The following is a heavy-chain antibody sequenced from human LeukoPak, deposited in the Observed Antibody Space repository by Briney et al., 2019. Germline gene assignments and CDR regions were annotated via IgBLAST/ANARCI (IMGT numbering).Heavy chain of an antibody. J-gene: IGHJ6*03. CDR3: ARDPASYYYYYMDV. CDR1: GFTFSSYG. CDR2: ISGSGGST. Sequence: GGSLRLSCAASGFTFSSYGMSWVRQAPGKGLEWVSAISGSGGSTYYADSVKGRFTISRDNSKNTLYLQMNSLRAEDTAVYYCARDPASYYYYYMDVWGKGTTVTVSS. V-gene: IGHV3-23*01.